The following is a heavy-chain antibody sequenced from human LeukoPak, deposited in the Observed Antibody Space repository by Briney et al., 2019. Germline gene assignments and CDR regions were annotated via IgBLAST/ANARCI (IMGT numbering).Heavy chain of an antibody. V-gene: IGHV3-64*01. D-gene: IGHD3-3*01. J-gene: IGHJ4*02. CDR3: ARGGYYGSGRYYFDS. Sequence: GGSLRLSCAASRFTFSNYAMHWVRQAPGKGLEHVSAISSNGGNTHYANSVKGRFTISRDNAKNTLHLQMNSLRAEDTAVYYCARGGYYGSGRYYFDSWGQGTLVTVSS. CDR2: ISSNGGNT. CDR1: RFTFSNYA.